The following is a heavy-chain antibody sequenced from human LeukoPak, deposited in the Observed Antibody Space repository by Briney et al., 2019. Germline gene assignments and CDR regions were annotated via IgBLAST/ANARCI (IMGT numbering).Heavy chain of an antibody. J-gene: IGHJ4*02. CDR2: ISADNGNT. D-gene: IGHD6-19*01. Sequence: ASVKVSCKASGYMFTNYGITWVRHAPGQGLEWMGWISADNGNTNYAQNLQGRVTMTRDTSTNTAYMEVRSLRSDDTAVYYCARGASGWYSDYWGQGTLVTVSS. CDR1: GYMFTNYG. V-gene: IGHV1-18*01. CDR3: ARGASGWYSDY.